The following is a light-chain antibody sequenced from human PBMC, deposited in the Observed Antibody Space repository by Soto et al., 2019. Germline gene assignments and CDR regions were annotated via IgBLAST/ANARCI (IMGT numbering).Light chain of an antibody. Sequence: DIVMTQSPDSLAVSLGERATINCKSSQSVLYSSNNKNYLAWSQQKPGQPPKLLIYWASTRESGVPDRFSGSASGTDFTLTISSLQAEDVAVYYCQQYYSTRTFGQGTKVEIK. CDR3: QQYYSTRT. J-gene: IGKJ1*01. CDR2: WAS. CDR1: QSVLYSSNNKNY. V-gene: IGKV4-1*01.